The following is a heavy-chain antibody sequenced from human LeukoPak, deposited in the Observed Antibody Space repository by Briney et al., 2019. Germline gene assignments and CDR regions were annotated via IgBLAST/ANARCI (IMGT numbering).Heavy chain of an antibody. CDR1: GYTLTELS. D-gene: IGHD3-3*01. Sequence: ASVKDSCKVSGYTLTELSMHWVRQAPGKGLEWMGGFDPEDGETIYAQKFQGRVTMTEDTSTDTAYMELSSLRSEDTAVYYCATVPMYYDFWSGYKLADYWGQGTLVTVSS. V-gene: IGHV1-24*01. CDR3: ATVPMYYDFWSGYKLADY. J-gene: IGHJ4*02. CDR2: FDPEDGET.